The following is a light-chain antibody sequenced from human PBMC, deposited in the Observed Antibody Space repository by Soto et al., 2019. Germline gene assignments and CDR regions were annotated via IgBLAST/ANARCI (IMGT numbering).Light chain of an antibody. Sequence: DIQMTQSPSTLSASVGERVTVTCRASESISNWLAWYQQKPGKAPKLLIYKASNLESGVPSRFGGSGSGIEFTLTISSLQPDDFATYSCQQYNTYPYTFGQGTKLEIK. V-gene: IGKV1-5*03. CDR2: KAS. J-gene: IGKJ2*01. CDR3: QQYNTYPYT. CDR1: ESISNW.